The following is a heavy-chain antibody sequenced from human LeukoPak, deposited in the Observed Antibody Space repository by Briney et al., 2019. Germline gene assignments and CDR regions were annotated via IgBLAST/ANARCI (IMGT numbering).Heavy chain of an antibody. CDR3: ARGCGNGLYYYMDV. Sequence: GGSLRLSCAASGFTFDDYGMSWVRQAPGKGLEWVSVLNWNGGSTGYADSVKGRFTISRDNAKNSLYLQMSSLRAEDTALYHCARGCGNGLYYYMDVWGKGTTVTVSS. D-gene: IGHD4-23*01. CDR1: GFTFDDYG. J-gene: IGHJ6*03. CDR2: LNWNGGST. V-gene: IGHV3-20*01.